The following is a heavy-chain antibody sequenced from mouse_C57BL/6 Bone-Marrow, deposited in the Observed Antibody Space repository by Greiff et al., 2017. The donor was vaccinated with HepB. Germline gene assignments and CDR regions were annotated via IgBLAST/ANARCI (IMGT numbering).Heavy chain of an antibody. V-gene: IGHV7-1*01. CDR3: ARDAEDPVVAHWYFDV. Sequence: EVMLVDSGGGLVQSGRSLRLSCATSGFTFSDFYMEWVRQAPGKGLEWIAASRNKANDYTTEYSASVKGRFIVSRDTSQSILYLQMNALRAEDTAIYYGARDAEDPVVAHWYFDVWGTGTTVTVSS. J-gene: IGHJ1*03. CDR1: GFTFSDFY. CDR2: SRNKANDYTT. D-gene: IGHD1-1*01.